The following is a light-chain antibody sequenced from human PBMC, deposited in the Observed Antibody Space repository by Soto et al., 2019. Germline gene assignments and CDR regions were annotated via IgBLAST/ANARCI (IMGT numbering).Light chain of an antibody. Sequence: IVLTQSPGTLSLSPGERATLSCRASQSVTRNYLAWYQQKPGQAPRLLMYGASTRATGIADRFSGSGSGTDFTLTISRLEPEDFAVYYCQQYGSSPWTFAQGTKVDIK. J-gene: IGKJ1*01. CDR2: GAS. CDR1: QSVTRNY. CDR3: QQYGSSPWT. V-gene: IGKV3-20*01.